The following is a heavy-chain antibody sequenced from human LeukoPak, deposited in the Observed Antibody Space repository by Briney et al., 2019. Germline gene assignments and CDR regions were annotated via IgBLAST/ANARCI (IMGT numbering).Heavy chain of an antibody. D-gene: IGHD3-10*01. CDR2: IYTSGST. V-gene: IGHV4-61*02. Sequence: SETLSLTCTVSGGSISSGSYYWSWIRQPAGKGLEWIGRIYTSGSTNYNPSLKSRVTMSVDTSKNQFSLKLSSVTAADTAVYYCAREKLLWFGELSSYFDYWGQGTLVTVSS. CDR1: GGSISSGSYY. J-gene: IGHJ4*02. CDR3: AREKLLWFGELSSYFDY.